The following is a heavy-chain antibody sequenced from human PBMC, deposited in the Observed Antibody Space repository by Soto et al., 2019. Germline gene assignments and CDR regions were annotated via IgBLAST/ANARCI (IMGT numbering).Heavy chain of an antibody. J-gene: IGHJ5*02. CDR3: ARLGLNVGIAAAGTGWFDP. D-gene: IGHD6-13*01. CDR2: IYYSGST. Sequence: SETLSLTCTVSGGSISSSSYYWGWIRQPPGKGLEWIGSIYYSGSTYYNPSLKSRVTISVDTSKNQFSLKLSSVTAADTAVYYCARLGLNVGIAAAGTGWFDPWGQGTLVTVSS. CDR1: GGSISSSSYY. V-gene: IGHV4-39*01.